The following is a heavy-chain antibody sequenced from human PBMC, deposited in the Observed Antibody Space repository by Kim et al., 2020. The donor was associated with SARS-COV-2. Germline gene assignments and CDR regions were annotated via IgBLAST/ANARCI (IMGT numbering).Heavy chain of an antibody. Sequence: GGSLRLSCAASGFTFSSYSMNWVRQAPGKGLEWVSSISSSSSYIYYADSVKGRFTISRDNAKNSLYLQMNSLRAEDTAVYYCARDFYYGSGSYSPRYNWFDPWGQGTLVTVSS. J-gene: IGHJ5*02. CDR3: ARDFYYGSGSYSPRYNWFDP. CDR1: GFTFSSYS. V-gene: IGHV3-21*01. D-gene: IGHD3-10*01. CDR2: ISSSSSYI.